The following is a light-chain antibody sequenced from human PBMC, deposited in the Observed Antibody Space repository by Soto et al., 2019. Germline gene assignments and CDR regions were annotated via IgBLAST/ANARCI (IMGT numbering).Light chain of an antibody. V-gene: IGKV3-15*01. Sequence: EIVLTQSPATLSLSPGESATLSCRASQSVSSNLAWYQQKTGQAPRLLIYGASTRATGIPARFSGSGSWTEFSLTISSLQSADFAAYYCQQYNNWPPLTFGQGTRLEIK. CDR2: GAS. CDR1: QSVSSN. CDR3: QQYNNWPPLT. J-gene: IGKJ5*01.